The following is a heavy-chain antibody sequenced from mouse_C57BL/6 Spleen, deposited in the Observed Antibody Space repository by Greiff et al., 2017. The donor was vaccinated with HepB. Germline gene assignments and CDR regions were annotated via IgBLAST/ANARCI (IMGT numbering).Heavy chain of an antibody. Sequence: VKLQQPGAELVRPGSSVKLSCKASGYTFTSYWMHWVKQRPIQGLEWIGNIDPSDSETHYNQKFKDKATLTVDKSSSTAYMQLSSLTSEDSAVYYCARSYYYGTHYYAMDYWGQGTSVTVSS. CDR2: IDPSDSET. CDR3: ARSYYYGTHYYAMDY. CDR1: GYTFTSYW. J-gene: IGHJ4*01. D-gene: IGHD1-1*01. V-gene: IGHV1-52*01.